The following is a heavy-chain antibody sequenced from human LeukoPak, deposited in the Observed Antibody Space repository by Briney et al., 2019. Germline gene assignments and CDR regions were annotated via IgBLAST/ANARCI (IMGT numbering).Heavy chain of an antibody. Sequence: SETLSLTCTVSGGSISSYYWSWIRQPPGKGLEWIGYNYYSGSTNYNPPLKSRVTISVDTSKNQFSLKLSSVTAADTAVYYCARGVLVYGMDVWGQGTTVTVSS. D-gene: IGHD2-8*02. V-gene: IGHV4-59*08. CDR1: GGSISSYY. CDR3: ARGVLVYGMDV. J-gene: IGHJ6*02. CDR2: NYYSGST.